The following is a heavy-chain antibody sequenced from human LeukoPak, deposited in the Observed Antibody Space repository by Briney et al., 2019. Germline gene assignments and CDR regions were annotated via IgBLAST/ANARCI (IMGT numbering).Heavy chain of an antibody. V-gene: IGHV4-4*02. CDR2: IYHSGST. CDR1: GGPISSSNW. D-gene: IGHD6-13*01. CDR3: AKHSSSWPFDP. Sequence: SGTLSLTCAVSGGPISSSNWWSWVRQPPGKGLGWIGEIYHSGSTNYNPSLKSRVTISVDKSKNQFSLKLSSVTAADTAVYYCAKHSSSWPFDPWGQGTLVTVSS. J-gene: IGHJ5*02.